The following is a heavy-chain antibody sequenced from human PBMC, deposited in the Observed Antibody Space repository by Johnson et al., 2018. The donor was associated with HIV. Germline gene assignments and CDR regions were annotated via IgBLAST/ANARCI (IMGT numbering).Heavy chain of an antibody. CDR1: GFTFSIYA. Sequence: VQLLESGGGVVQPGRSLRLSCAASGFTFSIYAMHWVRQAPGKGLEWVAVISYDGSDKYYTDSVKGRFTISRDNSKNTLYLQMNSLRAEDTAVYYCARAKGDRGAYDAFDIWGQGTMVTISS. CDR2: ISYDGSDK. V-gene: IGHV3-30*04. CDR3: ARAKGDRGAYDAFDI. J-gene: IGHJ3*02. D-gene: IGHD3-10*01.